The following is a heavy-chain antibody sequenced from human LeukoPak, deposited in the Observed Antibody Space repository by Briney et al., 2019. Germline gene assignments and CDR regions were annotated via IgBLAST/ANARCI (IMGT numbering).Heavy chain of an antibody. CDR3: ARAMITFGGVIDEGSDY. V-gene: IGHV3-11*05. CDR2: INNSSSYT. D-gene: IGHD3-16*02. CDR1: GVTFSNYY. Sequence: PAGTLSLSCAASGVTFSNYYKSWIRQAPRKGLERLSYINNSSSYTNCADSVKGRFTISRDNAKNSLYLQMNSLRAEHTAVYYCARAMITFGGVIDEGSDYWGQGTLVTVSS. J-gene: IGHJ4*02.